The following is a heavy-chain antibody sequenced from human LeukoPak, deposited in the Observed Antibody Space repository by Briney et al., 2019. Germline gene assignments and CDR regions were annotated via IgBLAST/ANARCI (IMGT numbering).Heavy chain of an antibody. V-gene: IGHV1-69*13. D-gene: IGHD6-19*01. CDR2: IIPIFGTA. Sequence: ASVTVSCKASGGTFISYAISWVRQAPGQGLEWMGGIIPIFGTANYAQKFQGRVTITADESTSTAYMELSSLRSEDTAVYYCARVIDSSGWYPVEYWGQGTLVTVSS. J-gene: IGHJ4*02. CDR1: GGTFISYA. CDR3: ARVIDSSGWYPVEY.